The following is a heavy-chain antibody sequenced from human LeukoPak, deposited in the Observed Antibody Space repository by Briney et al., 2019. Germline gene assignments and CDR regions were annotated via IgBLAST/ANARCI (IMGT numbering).Heavy chain of an antibody. V-gene: IGHV4-34*01. CDR1: GGSFSGYY. Sequence: SETLSLTCAVYGGSFSGYYWSWIRQPPGKGLEWIGEINHSGSTNYNPSLKSRVTISVDTSKNQFSLKLSSVTAADTAVYYCARGSDYYDSSGRVGGFDYWGQGTLVTVSS. CDR2: INHSGST. J-gene: IGHJ4*02. D-gene: IGHD3-22*01. CDR3: ARGSDYYDSSGRVGGFDY.